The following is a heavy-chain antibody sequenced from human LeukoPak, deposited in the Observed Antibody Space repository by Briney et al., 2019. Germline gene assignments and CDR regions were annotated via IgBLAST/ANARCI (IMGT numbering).Heavy chain of an antibody. CDR2: IYSGGST. Sequence: GGSLRLSCAASGFTVSRNYMSWVRQAPGKGLVWVSIIYSGGSTYYAASVKGRFTISRDISKNTLYLQMNSLRAEDTAVYYCARLMDDSSGYFPDAFDIWGQGTMVTVSS. D-gene: IGHD3-22*01. J-gene: IGHJ3*02. CDR1: GFTVSRNY. V-gene: IGHV3-66*04. CDR3: ARLMDDSSGYFPDAFDI.